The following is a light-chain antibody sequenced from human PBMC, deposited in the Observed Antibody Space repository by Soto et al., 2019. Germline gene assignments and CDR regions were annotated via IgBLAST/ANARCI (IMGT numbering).Light chain of an antibody. V-gene: IGLV1-40*01. CDR3: QSYDNSLSGYV. CDR1: SSNIGALYN. J-gene: IGLJ1*01. Sequence: LTQPPSVSGAPGQRVTISCTGSSSNIGALYNVHWYQQLPGTSPRLLIYGNNNRPSGVPDRFSGSKSGTSASLAITGLRAEDEAYFYCQSYDNSLSGYVFGTGTKGTVL. CDR2: GNN.